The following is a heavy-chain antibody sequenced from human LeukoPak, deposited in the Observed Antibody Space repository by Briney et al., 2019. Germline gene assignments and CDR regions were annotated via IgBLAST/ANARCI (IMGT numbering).Heavy chain of an antibody. Sequence: AGGSLRLSCAASGFTFSRYSMNWVRQAPGKGLEWVSYISSSSSTIYYADSVKGRFTISRDNAKNSLYLQMNSLRAEDTAVYYCARRGVVPAANPFDYWGQGTLVTVSS. CDR2: ISSSSSTI. CDR1: GFTFSRYS. CDR3: ARRGVVPAANPFDY. V-gene: IGHV3-48*01. J-gene: IGHJ4*02. D-gene: IGHD2-2*01.